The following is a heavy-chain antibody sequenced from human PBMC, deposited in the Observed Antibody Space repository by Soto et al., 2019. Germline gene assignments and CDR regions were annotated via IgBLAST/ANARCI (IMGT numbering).Heavy chain of an antibody. Sequence: QVQLVESGGGVVQPGRSLRLSCAASGFTFSSYGMHWVRQAPGKGLEWVAVIWYDGSNKYYADSVKGRFTISRDNSKNTLYLQMNSLRAEDTAVYYFAREGGYDFWSAYDFDYWGQGTLVTVSS. CDR1: GFTFSSYG. CDR3: AREGGYDFWSAYDFDY. J-gene: IGHJ4*02. V-gene: IGHV3-33*01. D-gene: IGHD3-3*01. CDR2: IWYDGSNK.